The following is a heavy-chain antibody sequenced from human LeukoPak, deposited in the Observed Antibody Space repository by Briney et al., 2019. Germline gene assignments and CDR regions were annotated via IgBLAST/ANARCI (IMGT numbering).Heavy chain of an antibody. D-gene: IGHD3-22*01. CDR3: ARVGLDSSGGYYFDY. V-gene: IGHV1-46*01. CDR1: GYTFTSYY. Sequence: ASVKVSCKASGYTFTSYYMHWVRQAPGQGLEWMGIINPSGGSTSYAQKFQGRVTMTRDMSTSTVYMELSSLRSEDTAVYYCARVGLDSSGGYYFDYWGQGTLVTVSS. J-gene: IGHJ4*02. CDR2: INPSGGST.